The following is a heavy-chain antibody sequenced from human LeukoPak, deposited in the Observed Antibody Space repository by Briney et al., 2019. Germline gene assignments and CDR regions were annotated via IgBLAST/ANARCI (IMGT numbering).Heavy chain of an antibody. D-gene: IGHD3-10*01. CDR2: ISAYNGNT. CDR1: GYTFTSYG. Sequence: ASVKVSCKASGYTFTSYGISWVRQAPGQGLEWMGWISAYNGNTNYAQKLQGRVTITTDTSTSTPYMELMTLRSHDTALYYCGRGQGVLLWYCGRSQPFDYWGQGTLVTVSS. J-gene: IGHJ4*02. V-gene: IGHV1-18*01. CDR3: GRGQGVLLWYCGRSQPFDY.